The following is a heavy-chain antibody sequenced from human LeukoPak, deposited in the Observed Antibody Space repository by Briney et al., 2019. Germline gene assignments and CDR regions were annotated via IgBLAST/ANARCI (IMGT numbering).Heavy chain of an antibody. J-gene: IGHJ4*02. D-gene: IGHD1-1*01. CDR1: GDSVSSNSAA. CDR2: TYYRSQWSY. Sequence: SQTLSLTCAISGDSVSSNSAAWNWIRQSPSRGLEWLGRTYYRSQWSYNYAVSVKSRITINPDTSKNQFSLKLHSVTPEDTAMYYCAREDSTTGMFDYWGQGTLVTVSS. V-gene: IGHV6-1*01. CDR3: AREDSTTGMFDY.